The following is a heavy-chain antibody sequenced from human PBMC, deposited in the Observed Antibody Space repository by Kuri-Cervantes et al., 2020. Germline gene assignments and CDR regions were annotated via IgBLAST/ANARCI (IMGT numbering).Heavy chain of an antibody. CDR2: IPGSSSYI. CDR3: ARDRDSGYDC. J-gene: IGHJ4*02. CDR1: GFTFGSYT. V-gene: IGHV3-21*01. D-gene: IGHD5-12*01. Sequence: LSLTCAASGFTFGSYTMNWVRQAPGKGLEWVSSIPGSSSYIYYADSVKGRFTISRDNAKNSLYLQMNSLRAEDTAVYYCARDRDSGYDCWGQRTLVTVSS.